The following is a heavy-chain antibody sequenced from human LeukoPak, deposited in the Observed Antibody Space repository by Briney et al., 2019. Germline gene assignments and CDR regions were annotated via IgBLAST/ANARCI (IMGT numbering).Heavy chain of an antibody. D-gene: IGHD7-27*01. Sequence: PSETLSLTCAVSGVSITNGYWWYWVRQIPGKGLEWIGEIYHNGRTKYNPSLKSRVSIFVDKSKNQFSLNLNSVTAADTAVYYCARVTGQFYFYYYMDVWGKGTTVTVSS. J-gene: IGHJ6*03. CDR3: ARVTGQFYFYYYMDV. CDR1: GVSITNGYW. V-gene: IGHV4-4*02. CDR2: IYHNGRT.